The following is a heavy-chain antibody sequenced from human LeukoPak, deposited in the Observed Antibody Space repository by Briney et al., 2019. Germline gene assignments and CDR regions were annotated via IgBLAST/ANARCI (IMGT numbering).Heavy chain of an antibody. J-gene: IGHJ4*02. Sequence: PGGSLRLSCVASGFTFEDYWMHWVRQAPGKGPEWVANIKQDGSVEHYLDSVKGRFTISRDNAKNSLILKMNSLRAEDTAVYYCARWAGFIDYWGQGTQVTVSS. CDR2: IKQDGSVE. CDR3: ARWAGFIDY. V-gene: IGHV3-7*01. CDR1: GFTFEDYW. D-gene: IGHD3-3*01.